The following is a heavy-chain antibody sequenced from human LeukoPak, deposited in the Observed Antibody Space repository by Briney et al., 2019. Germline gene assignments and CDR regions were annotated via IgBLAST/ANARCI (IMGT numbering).Heavy chain of an antibody. CDR1: GYTFTSYD. Sequence: ASVKVSCKASGYTFTSYDINWVRQATGQGLGWMGWMNPNSGNTGYAQKFQGRVTMTRNTSISTAYMELSSLRSEDTAVYYCARGLGAPRWYPLGYSYYYYMDVWGKGTTVTISS. CDR2: MNPNSGNT. V-gene: IGHV1-8*01. D-gene: IGHD6-13*01. CDR3: ARGLGAPRWYPLGYSYYYYMDV. J-gene: IGHJ6*03.